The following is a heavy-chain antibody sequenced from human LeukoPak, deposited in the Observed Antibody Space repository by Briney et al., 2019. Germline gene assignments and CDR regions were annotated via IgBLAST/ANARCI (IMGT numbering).Heavy chain of an antibody. Sequence: ASVKVSCTSSGYTFTSYDINWVRQATGQGLEWMGWMNPNSGNTGYAQKFQGRVTMTRNTSISTAYMELSSLRSEDTAGYYCARWSTGTTGFDYWGQGTLVTVSS. V-gene: IGHV1-8*01. CDR3: ARWSTGTTGFDY. J-gene: IGHJ4*02. CDR1: GYTFTSYD. D-gene: IGHD1-1*01. CDR2: MNPNSGNT.